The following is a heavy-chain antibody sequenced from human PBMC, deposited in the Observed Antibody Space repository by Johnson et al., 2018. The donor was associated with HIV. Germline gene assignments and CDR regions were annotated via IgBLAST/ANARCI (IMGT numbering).Heavy chain of an antibody. V-gene: IGHV3-30*02. D-gene: IGHD3-22*01. CDR1: GFTFSNYG. CDR2: IWFDGNTE. J-gene: IGHJ3*02. CDR3: VYDSSGYYAFDM. Sequence: QVQLVESGGGVVRPGGSLRLSCEVSGFTFSNYGMHWVRQAPGKGLEWVAIIWFDGNTEYYADSVKGRFTISRDNSKNTLSLQMNSLRAEDTAVYYCVYDSSGYYAFDMWGQGTVVTVSS.